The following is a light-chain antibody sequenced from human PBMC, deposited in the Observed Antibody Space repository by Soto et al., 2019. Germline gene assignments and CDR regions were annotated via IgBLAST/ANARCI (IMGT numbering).Light chain of an antibody. Sequence: QSVLTQPRSVSGSPGQSVPISCTGTSSDVGGYNYVSWYQQHPGKAPKLMIYDVSKRPSGVPDRFSGSKSGNTASLTISGLQAEDEADYYCCSYAGSYVFGTGTKLTVL. CDR3: CSYAGSYV. CDR2: DVS. CDR1: SSDVGGYNY. J-gene: IGLJ1*01. V-gene: IGLV2-11*01.